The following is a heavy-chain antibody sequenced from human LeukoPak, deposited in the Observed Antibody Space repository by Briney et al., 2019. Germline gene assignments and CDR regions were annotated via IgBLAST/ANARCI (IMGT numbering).Heavy chain of an antibody. J-gene: IGHJ4*02. CDR1: GGSISSSSYY. Sequence: SETLSLTCTVSGGSISSSSYYWGWIRQPPGKGLEWIGSIYYSGSTYYNPSLKSRVTISVDTSKNQFSLKLSSVTAADTAVYYCARGRWWWELRRFSAGYYFDYWGQGTLVTVSS. D-gene: IGHD2-15*01. V-gene: IGHV4-39*07. CDR3: ARGRWWWELRRFSAGYYFDY. CDR2: IYYSGST.